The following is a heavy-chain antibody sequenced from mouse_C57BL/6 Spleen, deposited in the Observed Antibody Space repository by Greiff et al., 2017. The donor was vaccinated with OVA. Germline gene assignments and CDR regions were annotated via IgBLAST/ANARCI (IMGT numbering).Heavy chain of an antibody. D-gene: IGHD1-1*01. J-gene: IGHJ4*01. CDR2: FHPYNDDT. V-gene: IGHV1-47*01. CDR3: AIYDGSSVYAMDY. Sequence: VQLQQSGAELVKPGASVKMSCKASGYTFTTYPIEWMKQNHGKSLEWIGNFHPYNDDTKYNEKFKGKATLTVEKSSSTVYLALSRLTSDGSAVYYCAIYDGSSVYAMDYWGQGTSVTVSS. CDR1: GYTFTTYP.